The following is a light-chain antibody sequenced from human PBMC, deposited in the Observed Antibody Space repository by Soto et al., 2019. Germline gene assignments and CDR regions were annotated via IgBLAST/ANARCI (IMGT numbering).Light chain of an antibody. CDR3: KQYDNLLPIT. CDR1: QDIAKN. V-gene: IGKV1-33*01. CDR2: DAS. J-gene: IGKJ5*01. Sequence: IQMTQSPSSLSASVGDRVTITFQASQDIAKNLNWYQQKPGKAPKLLIYDASSLQTGVPSRFSGSGSATHFTSTISSLQSEDIATYYCKQYDNLLPITFGQGTRLEIK.